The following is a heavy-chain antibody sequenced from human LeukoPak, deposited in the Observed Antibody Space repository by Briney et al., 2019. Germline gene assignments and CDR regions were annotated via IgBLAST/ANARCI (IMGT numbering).Heavy chain of an antibody. D-gene: IGHD6-13*01. Sequence: PGGSLRLSCAVSGITFTNAWMNWVRQTPGKGLEWVGRIKSKTDGGTTDYAAPVKGRFTISRDDSKNTLYLQMNGLRTEDTGVYYCTTSISWSPPAAYWGQGTLVTVSS. CDR2: IKSKTDGGTT. J-gene: IGHJ4*02. V-gene: IGHV3-15*01. CDR1: GITFTNAW. CDR3: TTSISWSPPAAY.